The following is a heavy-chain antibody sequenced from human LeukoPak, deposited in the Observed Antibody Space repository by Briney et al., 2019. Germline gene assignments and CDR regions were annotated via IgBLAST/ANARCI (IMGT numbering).Heavy chain of an antibody. CDR3: ARGFLYYGSGSYYPRPLDY. CDR1: GGSLSNYC. CDR2: TCDSGNI. Sequence: SETLSLTCTVSGGSLSNYCWNWMRQPPGKGLEWIGYTCDSGNIYYNPALKSRVTISVDTSKNQFSLKLSSVTAADTAVYYCARGFLYYGSGSYYPRPLDYWGQGTLVTVSS. V-gene: IGHV4-59*12. D-gene: IGHD3-10*01. J-gene: IGHJ4*02.